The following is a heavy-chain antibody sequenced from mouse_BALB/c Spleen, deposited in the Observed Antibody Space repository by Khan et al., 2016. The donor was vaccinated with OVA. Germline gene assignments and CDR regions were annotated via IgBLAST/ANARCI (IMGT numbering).Heavy chain of an antibody. J-gene: IGHJ3*01. CDR2: MIYSGYT. D-gene: IGHD1-3*01. V-gene: IGHV3-8*02. CDR1: GDSITSGF. CDR3: ARSTYKYAFAY. Sequence: EVQLQESGPSLVQPSQTLSLTCSVTGDSITSGFWSWVRKFPGNKLEYMGYMIYSGYTYYNPSLKGRFSITRHTSKNQYYLQLNSVTTEDTVTYYCARSTYKYAFAYWGQGALVTVSA.